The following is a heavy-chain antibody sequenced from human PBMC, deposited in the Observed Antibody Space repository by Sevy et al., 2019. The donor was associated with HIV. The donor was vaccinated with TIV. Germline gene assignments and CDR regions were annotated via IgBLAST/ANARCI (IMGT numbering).Heavy chain of an antibody. Sequence: ASVKVSCKASGYTFTSYGISWVRQAPGQGLEWMGWISAYNGNRNYPQKLQGRVTMTTDTSTSTAYMELRSLRSDDTAVYYCARDGWTYYYDSSGPTSYYYHGTDVWGQGTTVTVSS. CDR2: ISAYNGNR. CDR3: ARDGWTYYYDSSGPTSYYYHGTDV. D-gene: IGHD3-22*01. J-gene: IGHJ6*02. V-gene: IGHV1-18*01. CDR1: GYTFTSYG.